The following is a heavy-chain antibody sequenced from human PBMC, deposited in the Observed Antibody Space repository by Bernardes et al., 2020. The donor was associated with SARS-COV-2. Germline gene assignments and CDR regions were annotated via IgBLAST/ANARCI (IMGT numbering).Heavy chain of an antibody. CDR1: GFTLSFYA. V-gene: IGHV3-23*01. CDR2: ISGGGGST. CDR3: AKPYSSGWYELDY. Sequence: GWSLRLSCAASGFTLSFYAMSWVRQAPGKGLEWVSSISGGGGSTYYADSVKGRFTISRDNSKNALYLQMSSLGAEDTAVYYCAKPYSSGWYELDYWGQGTLVTVSS. J-gene: IGHJ4*02. D-gene: IGHD6-19*01.